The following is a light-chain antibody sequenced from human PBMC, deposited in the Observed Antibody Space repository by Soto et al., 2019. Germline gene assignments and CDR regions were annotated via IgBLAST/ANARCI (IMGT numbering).Light chain of an antibody. J-gene: IGKJ1*01. Sequence: EIMLSQSPGTLSLTQGGRGTVSCSASQYVISSYLAWYQQKPGQAPRLLIYGASTRATGIPDRFSGSGSGTDFTLIISRLEPEDFAVYYCQQYDNPLWTFGQGSKVDIK. V-gene: IGKV3-20*01. CDR3: QQYDNPLWT. CDR1: QYVISSY. CDR2: GAS.